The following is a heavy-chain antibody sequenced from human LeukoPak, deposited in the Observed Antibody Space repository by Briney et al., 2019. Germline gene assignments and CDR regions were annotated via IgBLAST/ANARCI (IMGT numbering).Heavy chain of an antibody. Sequence: GASVKVSCKASGYTFTSHYINWVRQAPGQGLEWMGIINPSGGSTNYAQKFQGRVTMTRDMSTSTAYMEMRSLRSDDTAVYYCARVLTDFGDRVDYWGQGTLVTVSS. V-gene: IGHV1-46*01. J-gene: IGHJ4*02. CDR1: GYTFTSHY. CDR2: INPSGGST. D-gene: IGHD2-21*02. CDR3: ARVLTDFGDRVDY.